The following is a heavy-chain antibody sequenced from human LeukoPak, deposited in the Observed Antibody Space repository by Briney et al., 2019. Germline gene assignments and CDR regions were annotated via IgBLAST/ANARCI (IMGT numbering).Heavy chain of an antibody. CDR3: ARPRGLDAFDI. CDR2: IYYSGGT. Sequence: SETLSLTCTVSGGSISSYYWSWIRQPPGKGLEWIGYIYYSGGTNYNPSLKSRVTISVDTSKNQFSLKLSSVTAADTAVYYCARPRGLDAFDIWGQGTMVTVSS. V-gene: IGHV4-59*12. D-gene: IGHD3-10*01. CDR1: GGSISSYY. J-gene: IGHJ3*02.